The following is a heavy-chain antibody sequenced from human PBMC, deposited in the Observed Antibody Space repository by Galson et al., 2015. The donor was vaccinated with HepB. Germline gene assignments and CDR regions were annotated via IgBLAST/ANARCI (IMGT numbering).Heavy chain of an antibody. CDR2: ISAYNGNT. CDR1: GYTFTSYY. V-gene: IGHV1-18*04. J-gene: IGHJ3*02. CDR3: ARRSYGSGRGAFDI. Sequence: SVKVSCKASGYTFTSYYMHWVRQAPGQGLEWMGWISAYNGNTNYAQKLQGRVTMTTDTSTSTAYMELRSLRSDDTAVYYCARRSYGSGRGAFDIWGQGTMVTVSS. D-gene: IGHD3-10*01.